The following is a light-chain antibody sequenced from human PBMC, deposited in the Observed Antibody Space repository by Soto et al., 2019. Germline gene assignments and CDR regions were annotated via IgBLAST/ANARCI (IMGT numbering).Light chain of an antibody. CDR1: QSVTSSH. CDR2: GVS. Sequence: EIVLTQTPGTLSLSPGERATLSCRASQSVTSSHLAWYQQKPGQAPRLLIYGVSTRATGIPDRFSGSGSDTDFSLTIRRLDPEDLAMYYCLLYFSPDRYTFGPGTKVQIK. V-gene: IGKV3-20*01. J-gene: IGKJ2*01. CDR3: LLYFSPDRYT.